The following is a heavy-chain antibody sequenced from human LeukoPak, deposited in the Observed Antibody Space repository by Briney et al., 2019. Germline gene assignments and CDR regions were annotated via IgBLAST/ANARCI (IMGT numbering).Heavy chain of an antibody. CDR2: IKSKTDGGTT. CDR3: ATSTPHYDSWSGYSPSRYYYMDV. V-gene: IGHV3-15*01. CDR1: GFTFSNAW. Sequence: GGSLRLSCAASGFTFSNAWMSWVRQAPGKGLEWVGRIKSKTDGGTTDYAAPVKGRFTISRDDSKNTLYLQMNSLKTEDTAVYYCATSTPHYDSWSGYSPSRYYYMDVWGKGTTVTVSS. J-gene: IGHJ6*03. D-gene: IGHD3-3*01.